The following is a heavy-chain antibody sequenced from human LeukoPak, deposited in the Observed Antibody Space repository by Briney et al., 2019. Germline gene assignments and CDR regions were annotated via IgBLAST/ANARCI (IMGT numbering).Heavy chain of an antibody. D-gene: IGHD4-11*01. CDR2: ISGSGGST. J-gene: IGHJ4*02. V-gene: IGHV3-23*01. Sequence: GGSLRLSCAASGFTFSSYAMSWVRQAPGKGLEWVSAISGSGGSTYCADSVKGRFTISRDNAKGTLYLQMSSLRAEDTAVYYCTGHHQAYSRTYWGQGTLVTVSS. CDR1: GFTFSSYA. CDR3: TGHHQAYSRTY.